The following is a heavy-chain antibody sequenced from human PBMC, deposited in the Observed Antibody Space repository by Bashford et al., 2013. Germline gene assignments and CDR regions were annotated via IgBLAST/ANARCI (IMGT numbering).Heavy chain of an antibody. CDR2: INPNNGGT. J-gene: IGHJ4*02. D-gene: IGHD3-22*01. CDR3: AKGLDYYDSSGYH. Sequence: ASVKVSCKSSGYIFTANYMHWVRQAPGQGLEWMGFINPNNGGTYYARKFRARVSMTMNTSISTAYMELSGLRSDDTAVYYCAKGLDYYDSSGYHWGQGTLVTVSS. CDR1: GYIFTANY. V-gene: IGHV1-2*02.